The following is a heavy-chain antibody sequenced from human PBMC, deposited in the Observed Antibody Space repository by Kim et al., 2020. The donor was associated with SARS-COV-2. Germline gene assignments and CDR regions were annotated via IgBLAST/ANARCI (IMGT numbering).Heavy chain of an antibody. D-gene: IGHD3-22*01. J-gene: IGHJ4*02. CDR1: GFTFSSYA. CDR2: ISSNGGST. Sequence: GGSLRLSCAASGFTFSSYAMHWVRQAPGKGLEYVSAISSNGGSTYYANSVKGRFTISRDNSKNTLYLQMGSLRAEDMAVYYCARTMYYYDSSGFDYWGQG. CDR3: ARTMYYYDSSGFDY. V-gene: IGHV3-64*01.